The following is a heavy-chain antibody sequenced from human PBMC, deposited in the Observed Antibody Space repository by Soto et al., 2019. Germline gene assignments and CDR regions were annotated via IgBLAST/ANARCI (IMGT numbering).Heavy chain of an antibody. D-gene: IGHD6-13*01. J-gene: IGHJ6*02. V-gene: IGHV3-15*01. CDR3: TTDYSSSWSNYYGMDA. CDR1: GFTFSNAW. Sequence: GGALRLSCAASGFTFSNAWMSWVRQAPGKGLEWVGRIKSKTDGGTTDYAAPVKGRFTISRDDSKNTLYLQMNSLKTEDTAVYYCTTDYSSSWSNYYGMDAWGQGTTVTVSS. CDR2: IKSKTDGGTT.